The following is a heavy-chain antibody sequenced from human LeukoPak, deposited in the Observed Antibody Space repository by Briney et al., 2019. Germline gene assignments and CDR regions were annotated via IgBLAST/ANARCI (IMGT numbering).Heavy chain of an antibody. CDR2: INHSGST. D-gene: IGHD5-24*01. Sequence: PSETLSLTCAVYGGSFSGYYWSWIRQPPGKGLEWIGEINHSGSTNYNPSLKSRVTISVDTSKNRFSLKLSSVTAADTAVYYCARASREMMGAFDIWGQGTMVTVSS. J-gene: IGHJ3*02. CDR3: ARASREMMGAFDI. V-gene: IGHV4-34*01. CDR1: GGSFSGYY.